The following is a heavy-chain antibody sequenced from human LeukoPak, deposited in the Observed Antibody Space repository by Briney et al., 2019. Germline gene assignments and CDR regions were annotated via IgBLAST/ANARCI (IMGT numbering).Heavy chain of an antibody. V-gene: IGHV4-59*08. CDR3: ARRPVSYYYDSSGHYLGAFDI. Sequence: SETLSLTCTVSGGSISSYYWSWIRQPPGKGLEWIGYIHYSRSPNYNPSLKSRVTISVDTSKNQFSLKLSSVTAADTAVYYCARRPVSYYYDSSGHYLGAFDIWGQGTMVTVSS. D-gene: IGHD3-22*01. CDR1: GGSISSYY. J-gene: IGHJ3*02. CDR2: IHYSRSP.